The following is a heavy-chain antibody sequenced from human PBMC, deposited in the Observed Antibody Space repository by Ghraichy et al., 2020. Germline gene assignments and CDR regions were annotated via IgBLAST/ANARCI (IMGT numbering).Heavy chain of an antibody. V-gene: IGHV4-39*07. J-gene: IGHJ5*02. D-gene: IGHD6-13*01. CDR2: IYYSGST. Sequence: SETLSLTCTVSGGSISSSSYYWGWIRQPPGKGLEWIGSIYYSGSTYYNPSLKSRVTISVDTSKNQFSLKLSSVTAADTAVYYCASQSSSSWYAPRINWFDPWGQGTLVTVSS. CDR3: ASQSSSSWYAPRINWFDP. CDR1: GGSISSSSYY.